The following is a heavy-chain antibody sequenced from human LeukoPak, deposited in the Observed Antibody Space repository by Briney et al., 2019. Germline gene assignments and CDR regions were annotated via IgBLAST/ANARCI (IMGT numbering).Heavy chain of an antibody. Sequence: GESLKISCKGTGYSFTSYWIGWVRQMPGKGLEWMGIIYPGDSDTRYSPSFQGQVTISADKSISTAYLQWSSLKASDTAMYYCARLADSSGWILDYYYGMDVWGQGTTVTVSS. D-gene: IGHD6-19*01. CDR1: GYSFTSYW. CDR3: ARLADSSGWILDYYYGMDV. V-gene: IGHV5-51*01. J-gene: IGHJ6*02. CDR2: IYPGDSDT.